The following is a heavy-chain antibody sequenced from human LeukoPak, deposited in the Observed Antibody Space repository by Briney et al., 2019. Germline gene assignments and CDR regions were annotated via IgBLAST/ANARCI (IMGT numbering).Heavy chain of an antibody. CDR2: INAGNDNT. V-gene: IGHV1-3*01. CDR1: GYTFSNYA. Sequence: GASVTVSCKASGYTFSNYAMHWVRQAPGQRLEWMGWINAGNDNTKYSQNLQGRVTITRDTSASTVYMELSDLRSEDTAVYSCARGFGDYWGRGTLVTVSS. D-gene: IGHD3-16*01. J-gene: IGHJ4*02. CDR3: ARGFGDY.